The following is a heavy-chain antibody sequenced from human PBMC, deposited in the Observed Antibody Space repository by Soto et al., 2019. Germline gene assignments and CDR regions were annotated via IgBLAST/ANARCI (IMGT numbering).Heavy chain of an antibody. CDR2: MYYSVIT. CDR3: GGGPCAAYTFDH. Sequence: PSETLSLTCTVACGSISSYYWSWIRQPPGNGLDWIGYMYYSVITSXXPSLKSRXXISVDTSKNQXSLKLXCGTAAYTAVQYCGGGPCAAYTFDHWGQGTLVTDCS. D-gene: IGHD2-21*01. CDR1: CGSISSYY. J-gene: IGHJ4*02. V-gene: IGHV4-59*01.